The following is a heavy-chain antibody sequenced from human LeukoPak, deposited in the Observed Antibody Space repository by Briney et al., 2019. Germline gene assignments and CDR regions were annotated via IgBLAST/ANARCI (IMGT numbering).Heavy chain of an antibody. CDR3: ARKYCTSTKCYHVDY. J-gene: IGHJ4*02. D-gene: IGHD2-2*01. CDR2: ISDTGGTT. CDR1: GFTFSSYA. V-gene: IGHV3-23*01. Sequence: GGSLRLSCAASGFTFSSYAMNWVRQAPGKGLEWVSSISDTGGTTYYRDSVKGRFTISRDNSKNTLYLQMNSLRAEDTAVYYCARKYCTSTKCYHVDYWGQGTLVTVSS.